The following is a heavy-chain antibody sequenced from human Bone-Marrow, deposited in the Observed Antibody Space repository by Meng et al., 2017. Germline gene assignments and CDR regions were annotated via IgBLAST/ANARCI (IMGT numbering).Heavy chain of an antibody. V-gene: IGHV4-4*02. CDR2: IFYGGST. Sequence: QVRLQESGPRLVKPSGTLSLTCVVSGGSIRSSTWWSWVRQPPGKGLEWIGEIFYGGSTNYNPSLESRVTISVDKSKNQFSLKLSSVTAADTAVYYCAAGFRELVRSRNYWGQGTLVTVSS. CDR1: GGSIRSSTW. CDR3: AAGFRELVRSRNY. J-gene: IGHJ4*02. D-gene: IGHD3-10*01.